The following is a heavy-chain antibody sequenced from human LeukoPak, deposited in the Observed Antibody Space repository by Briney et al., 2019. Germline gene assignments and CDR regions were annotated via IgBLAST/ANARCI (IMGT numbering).Heavy chain of an antibody. CDR3: AREYCSSTSCSSYLDY. Sequence: ASVKVSCKASGGTFSSYAISWVRQAPGQGLEWMGWINTNTGNPTYAQGFTGRFVFSLDTSVSTAYLQISSLKAEDTAVYYCAREYCSSTSCSSYLDYWGQGTLVTVSS. J-gene: IGHJ4*02. V-gene: IGHV7-4-1*02. CDR1: GGTFSSYA. CDR2: INTNTGNP. D-gene: IGHD2-2*01.